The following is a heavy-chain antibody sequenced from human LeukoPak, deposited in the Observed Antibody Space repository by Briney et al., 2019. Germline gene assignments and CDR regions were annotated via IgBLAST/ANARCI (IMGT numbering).Heavy chain of an antibody. V-gene: IGHV1-46*01. Sequence: ASVKVSCKASGYTFTSYYMHWVRQAPGQGLEWMGIINPSGGSTSYAQKFQGRVPMTRDTSTSTVYMELSSLRSEDTAVYYCARDGWDYYDSSGYYVPCYYWGQGTLVTVSS. D-gene: IGHD3-22*01. CDR2: INPSGGST. CDR1: GYTFTSYY. CDR3: ARDGWDYYDSSGYYVPCYY. J-gene: IGHJ4*02.